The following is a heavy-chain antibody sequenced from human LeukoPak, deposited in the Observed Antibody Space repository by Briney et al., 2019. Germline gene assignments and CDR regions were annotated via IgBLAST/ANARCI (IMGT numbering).Heavy chain of an antibody. V-gene: IGHV1-18*01. J-gene: IGHJ5*02. CDR1: GYTFTSYG. Sequence: GASVKVSCKASGYTFTSYGISWVRQAPGQGLEWMGWISAYNGNTNYAQKLQGRVTMTTDTSTSTAYMELRSLRSDDPPVYYCARAAPLPEVTTFPDASWGQGTLFTVSS. CDR2: ISAYNGNT. CDR3: ARAAPLPEVTTFPDAS. D-gene: IGHD2/OR15-2a*01.